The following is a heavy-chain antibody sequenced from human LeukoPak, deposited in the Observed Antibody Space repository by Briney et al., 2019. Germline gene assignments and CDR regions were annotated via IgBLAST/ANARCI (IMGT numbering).Heavy chain of an antibody. CDR2: IYYSGNA. CDR3: ARIVPYNYGYIDY. CDR1: GCSINNYY. V-gene: IGHV4-59*01. J-gene: IGHJ4*02. Sequence: SETLSLTCTVSGCSINNYYWSWIRQPPGKGLEWIGYIYYSGNANYNPSLKSRVTISVVKSKNQFSVKLSSVTAADKAVYYCARIVPYNYGYIDYWGQGTLVTVSS. D-gene: IGHD5-18*01.